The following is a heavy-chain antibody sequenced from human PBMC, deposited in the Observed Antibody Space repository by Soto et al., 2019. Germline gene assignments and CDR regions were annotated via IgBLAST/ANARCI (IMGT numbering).Heavy chain of an antibody. CDR3: ARYTDTAMGDY. J-gene: IGHJ4*02. CDR1: GGSISSYY. Sequence: PSETLSLTCTVSGGSISSYYWSWIRQPPGKGLEWIGYIYYSGSTNYNPSLKSRVTISVDTSKNQFSLKLSSVTAADTAVYYCARYTDTAMGDYWGQGTLVTSPQ. D-gene: IGHD5-18*01. V-gene: IGHV4-59*01. CDR2: IYYSGST.